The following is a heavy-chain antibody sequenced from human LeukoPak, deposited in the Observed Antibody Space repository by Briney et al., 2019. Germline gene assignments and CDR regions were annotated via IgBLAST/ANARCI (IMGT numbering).Heavy chain of an antibody. J-gene: IGHJ4*02. Sequence: KTGGSLRLSCAASGFTITNARMGWVRQAAGKGLEWVGLIKSKIDGGTTDFAAPAKGRFTISIDDSKHTLYLQMNSRKSGDTGVYYCTTGYGHSDFDYWGQGTLVTVSS. D-gene: IGHD3-3*02. V-gene: IGHV3-15*01. CDR1: GFTITNAR. CDR2: IKSKIDGGTT. CDR3: TTGYGHSDFDY.